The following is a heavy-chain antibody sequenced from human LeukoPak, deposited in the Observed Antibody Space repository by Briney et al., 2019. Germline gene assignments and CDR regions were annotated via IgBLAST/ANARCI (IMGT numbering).Heavy chain of an antibody. CDR3: ARSGDPTSGSCRRPFDY. CDR1: GGSISSYY. V-gene: IGHV4-59*08. J-gene: IGHJ4*02. Sequence: SETLSLTCTVSGGSISSYYWSWIRQPPGKGLEWIGYIYYSGSTKYNPSLKSRVNISVDTSKNQFSLKLNSVTAADTAVYYCARSGDPTSGSCRRPFDYWGQGTLVTVSS. D-gene: IGHD1-26*01. CDR2: IYYSGST.